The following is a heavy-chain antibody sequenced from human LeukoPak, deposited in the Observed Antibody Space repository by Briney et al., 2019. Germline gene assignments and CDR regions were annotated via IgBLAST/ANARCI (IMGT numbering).Heavy chain of an antibody. CDR1: GYTFTGYY. J-gene: IGHJ5*02. D-gene: IGHD2-2*01. V-gene: IGHV1-2*06. CDR3: ATVRCSSTSCSWFDP. CDR2: INPNSGGT. Sequence: ASVKVSCKASGYTFTGYYMHWVRQAPGQGLEWMGRINPNSGGTNYAQKFQGRVTMTRDTSISTAYMELSRLRSDDTAVYYRATVRCSSTSCSWFDPWGQGTLVTVSS.